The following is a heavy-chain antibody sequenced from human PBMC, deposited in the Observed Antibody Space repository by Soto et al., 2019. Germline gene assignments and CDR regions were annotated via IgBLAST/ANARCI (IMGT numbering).Heavy chain of an antibody. D-gene: IGHD6-13*01. J-gene: IGHJ6*02. CDR3: ARQWIAAAGTGPPTGGVDV. CDR2: IYYSGST. V-gene: IGHV4-39*01. CDR1: GGSISSSSYY. Sequence: SETLSLTCTVSGGSISSSSYYWGWIRQPPGKGLEWIGSIYYSGSTYYNPSLKSRVTISVDTSKNQFSLKLSSVTAADTAAYYCARQWIAAAGTGPPTGGVDVWGQGTTVTVSS.